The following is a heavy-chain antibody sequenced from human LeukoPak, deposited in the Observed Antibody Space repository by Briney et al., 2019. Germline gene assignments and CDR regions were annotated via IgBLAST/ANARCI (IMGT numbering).Heavy chain of an antibody. V-gene: IGHV4-59*08. D-gene: IGHD5-18*01. CDR1: GGSISSYY. CDR3: ARQLPATAMGFYGMDV. CDR2: IYYSGST. Sequence: PSETLSLTCTVSGGSISSYYWSWIRQPPGKGLEWIGYIYYSGSTNYNPSLKSRVTISVDTSKNQFSLKLSSVTAADTAVYYCARQLPATAMGFYGMDVWGQRTTVTVSS. J-gene: IGHJ6*02.